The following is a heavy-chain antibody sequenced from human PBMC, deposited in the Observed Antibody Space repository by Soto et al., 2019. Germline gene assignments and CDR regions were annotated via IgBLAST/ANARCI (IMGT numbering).Heavy chain of an antibody. D-gene: IGHD2-15*01. Sequence: GSLRLSCAASGFTFSSYAMSWVRQAPGKGLEWVSAISGSGDSTCYADSVKGRFTISRDNSKNTLYLHMNSLRVEDTAVYYCAKDAYCSGGTCYFPKYFDYWGQGALVTVSS. CDR2: ISGSGDST. V-gene: IGHV3-23*01. CDR3: AKDAYCSGGTCYFPKYFDY. CDR1: GFTFSSYA. J-gene: IGHJ4*02.